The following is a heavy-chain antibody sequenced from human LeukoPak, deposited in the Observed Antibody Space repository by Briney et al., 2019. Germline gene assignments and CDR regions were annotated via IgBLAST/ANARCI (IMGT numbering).Heavy chain of an antibody. CDR1: GGSISSHY. CDR2: ISSSSSYI. Sequence: ETLSLTCTVSGGSISSHYWSWIRQPPGKGLEWVSSISSSSSYIYYADSVKGRFTISRDNAKNSLYLQMNSLRAEDTAVYYCASSPYDSSGYYIRTFKYWGQGTLVTVSS. CDR3: ASSPYDSSGYYIRTFKY. D-gene: IGHD3-22*01. V-gene: IGHV3-21*01. J-gene: IGHJ4*02.